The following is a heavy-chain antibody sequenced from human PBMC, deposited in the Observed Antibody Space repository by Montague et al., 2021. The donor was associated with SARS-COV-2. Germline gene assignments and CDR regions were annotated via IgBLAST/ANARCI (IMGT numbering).Heavy chain of an antibody. J-gene: IGHJ5*02. V-gene: IGHV4-39*01. CDR1: GVSISGYTYF. CDR3: ARHRVASGWNYFDP. D-gene: IGHD1-7*01. Sequence: SETLSLTCTVSGVSISGYTYFWGWIRQPPGKGLEWIASVYYSGSTYYNPSLKSRITISVDTSKNQSSLQVSSVTAADSAIYYCARHRVASGWNYFDPWGRGTLVTVSS. CDR2: VYYSGST.